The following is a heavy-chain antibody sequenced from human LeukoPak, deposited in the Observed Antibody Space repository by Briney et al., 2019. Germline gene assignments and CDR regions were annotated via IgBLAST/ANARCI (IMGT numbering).Heavy chain of an antibody. V-gene: IGHV3-23*01. CDR3: AKLRGAGTDDAFDI. CDR2: ISGSGGST. CDR1: GFRFSDYW. J-gene: IGHJ3*02. D-gene: IGHD4-17*01. Sequence: GSLRLSCAASGFRFSDYWMGWVRQAPGKGLEWVSAISGSGGSTYYADSVKGRFTISRDNSKNTLYLQMNSLRAEDTAVYYCAKLRGAGTDDAFDIWGQGTMVTVSS.